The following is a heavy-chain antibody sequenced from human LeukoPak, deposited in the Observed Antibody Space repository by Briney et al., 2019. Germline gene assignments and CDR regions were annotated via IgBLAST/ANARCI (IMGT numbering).Heavy chain of an antibody. Sequence: GGSLRPSCAASGFSFSSFGMHWVRQAPGKGLEWVALIGHDGSNEFEAESVKGRFSISRDNSMNMVYLQMSSLRVDDTAVYYCARGAKELDSWGQGTLVTVSS. D-gene: IGHD4/OR15-4a*01. V-gene: IGHV3-33*03. CDR1: GFSFSSFG. J-gene: IGHJ4*02. CDR3: ARGAKELDS. CDR2: IGHDGSNE.